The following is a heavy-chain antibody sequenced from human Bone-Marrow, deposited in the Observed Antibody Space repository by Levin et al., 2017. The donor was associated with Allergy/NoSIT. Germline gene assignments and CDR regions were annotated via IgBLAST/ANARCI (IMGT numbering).Heavy chain of an antibody. CDR1: GFTFDDYA. CDR3: AKVEQQLDPQGAFDI. CDR2: ISWNSGSI. D-gene: IGHD6-13*01. V-gene: IGHV3-9*01. J-gene: IGHJ3*02. Sequence: GGSLRLSCAASGFTFDDYAMHWVRQAPGKGLEWVSGISWNSGSIGYADSVKGRFTISRDNAKNSLYLQMNSLRAEDTALYYCAKVEQQLDPQGAFDIWGQGTMVTVSS.